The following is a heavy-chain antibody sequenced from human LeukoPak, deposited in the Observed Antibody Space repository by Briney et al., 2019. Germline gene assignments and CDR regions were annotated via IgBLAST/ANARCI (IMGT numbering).Heavy chain of an antibody. CDR2: TSLDGSNK. V-gene: IGHV3-30-3*01. CDR1: GFSSTNYD. Sequence: PGGSLRLSCVASGFSSTNYDIHWVRQAPGRGLEWVAVTSLDGSNKLYTDTVRGRFIISRDNSKNTVYLQMDSLRAEDTAVYYCARDLTLGKPDYFDHWGQGTLVTVSS. CDR3: ARDLTLGKPDYFDH. D-gene: IGHD7-27*01. J-gene: IGHJ4*02.